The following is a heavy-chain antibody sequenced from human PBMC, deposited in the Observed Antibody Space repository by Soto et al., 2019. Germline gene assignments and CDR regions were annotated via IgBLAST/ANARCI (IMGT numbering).Heavy chain of an antibody. Sequence: SETLSLTCTVSGGSISSSSYYWGWIRQPPGKGLEWIGSIYYSGSTYYNPSLKSRVTISVDTSKNQFSLKLSSVTAADTAVYYCARLPRGDFWSGFYYYMDVWGKGTTVTVSS. V-gene: IGHV4-39*01. CDR2: IYYSGST. CDR3: ARLPRGDFWSGFYYYMDV. CDR1: GGSISSSSYY. D-gene: IGHD3-3*01. J-gene: IGHJ6*03.